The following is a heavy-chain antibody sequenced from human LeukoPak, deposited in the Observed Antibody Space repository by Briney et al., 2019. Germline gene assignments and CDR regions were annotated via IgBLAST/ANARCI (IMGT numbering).Heavy chain of an antibody. CDR2: ISSSSSYI. CDR1: GFTFSSHS. D-gene: IGHD5-12*01. J-gene: IGHJ2*01. V-gene: IGHV3-21*01. Sequence: GGSLRLSCAASGFTFSSHSMNWVRQAPGKGLEWVSSISSSSSYIYYADSVKGRFTISRDNAKNSLYLQMNSLRAEDTAVYYCARDFGGYLLFYWYFDLWGRGTLVTVSS. CDR3: ARDFGGYLLFYWYFDL.